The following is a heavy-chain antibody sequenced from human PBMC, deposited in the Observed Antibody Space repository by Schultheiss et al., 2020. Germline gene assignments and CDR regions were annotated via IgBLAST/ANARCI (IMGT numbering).Heavy chain of an antibody. D-gene: IGHD2-2*01. CDR1: GFTFSIYA. J-gene: IGHJ6*02. CDR2: ISYDGSNK. CDR3: ARDSGGVENCSSTSCYDGEDYYYGMDV. V-gene: IGHV3-30*04. Sequence: GGSLRLSCAASGFTFSIYAMHWVRQAPGKGLEWVAVISYDGSNKYYADSVKGRFTISRDNSKNTLYLQMNSLRAEDTAVYYCARDSGGVENCSSTSCYDGEDYYYGMDVWGQGGTGNVSS.